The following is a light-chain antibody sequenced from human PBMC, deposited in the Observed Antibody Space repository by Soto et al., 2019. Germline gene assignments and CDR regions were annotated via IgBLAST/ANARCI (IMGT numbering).Light chain of an antibody. V-gene: IGKV1-27*01. CDR3: QEYKNAPSS. Sequence: DIHMTQSPSSLSAAVGDIVTITCRASQDISNYLAWYQQKPGNVTKLLIYAASGLQSGVPSRFSGSGSVTDFARTISSLPPEHGATDYSQEYKNAPSSFGGGTKLDNK. J-gene: IGKJ4*01. CDR1: QDISNY. CDR2: AAS.